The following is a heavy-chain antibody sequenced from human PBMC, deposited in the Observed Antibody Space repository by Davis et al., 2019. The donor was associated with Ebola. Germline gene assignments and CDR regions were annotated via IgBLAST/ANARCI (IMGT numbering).Heavy chain of an antibody. J-gene: IGHJ4*02. Sequence: GESLKISCVASGFPFSDFWMNWVRQAPGKGLEWVAFITSSGSHKYYADSVEGRFTVSRDSSMNTLYLQMNSLRLEDTAVYFCARSTNNGFFYFDYWGQGTLVTVSS. V-gene: IGHV3-30-3*01. CDR3: ARSTNNGFFYFDY. CDR2: ITSSGSHK. CDR1: GFPFSDFW. D-gene: IGHD1-26*01.